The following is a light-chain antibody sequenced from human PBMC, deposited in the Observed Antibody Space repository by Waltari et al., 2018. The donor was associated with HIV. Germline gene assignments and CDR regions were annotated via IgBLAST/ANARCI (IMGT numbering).Light chain of an antibody. CDR2: GRN. CDR1: SLRSYY. V-gene: IGLV3-19*01. J-gene: IGLJ2*01. Sequence: SSDLTQDPSVSVALGQTVRITCQGDSLRSYYASWYQHKPGQAPVVVFFGRNNRPSGIPDLFSGSSSGNTASLTITGAQAEDEADYYCHSRDSSGFHVVFGGGTKVTVL. CDR3: HSRDSSGFHVV.